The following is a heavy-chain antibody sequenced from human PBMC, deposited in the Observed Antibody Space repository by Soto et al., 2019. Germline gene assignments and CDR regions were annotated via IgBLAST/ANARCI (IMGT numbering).Heavy chain of an antibody. D-gene: IGHD3-3*01. CDR1: GFTFSSYA. CDR3: AKIPYDFWSGYPSSGMDV. CDR2: ISGSGGST. Sequence: GGSLRLSCAASGFTFSSYAMSWVRQAPGKGLEWVSAISGSGGSTYYADSVKGRFTISRDNSKNTLYLQMNSLRAEDTAVYYCAKIPYDFWSGYPSSGMDVWDQGTTVTVSS. J-gene: IGHJ6*02. V-gene: IGHV3-23*01.